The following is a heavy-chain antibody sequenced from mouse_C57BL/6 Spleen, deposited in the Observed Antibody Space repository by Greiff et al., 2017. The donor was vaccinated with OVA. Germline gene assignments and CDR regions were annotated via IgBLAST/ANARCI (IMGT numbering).Heavy chain of an antibody. CDR3: ERRSTTIETNYYALDY. CDR1: GYTFTSYW. V-gene: IGHV1-53*01. Sequence: QVQLQQPGTELVKPGASVKLSCKASGYTFTSYWMHWVKQRPGQGLEWIGNINPSNGGTNYNEKFKSKATLTVDKSSSTAYMQLSSLTPEDSAVYYCERRSTTIETNYYALDYWGQGTSVTVSS. CDR2: INPSNGGT. D-gene: IGHD2-5*01. J-gene: IGHJ4*01.